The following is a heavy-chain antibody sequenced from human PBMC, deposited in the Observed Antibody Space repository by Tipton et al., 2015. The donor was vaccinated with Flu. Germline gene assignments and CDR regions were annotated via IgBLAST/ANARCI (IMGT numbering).Heavy chain of an antibody. V-gene: IGHV4-39*01. D-gene: IGHD3-10*02. CDR2: IFPSGTT. CDR3: ARLSYYDVDLKNFYFDH. J-gene: IGHJ4*02. Sequence: PSLTCTVSSGSIRSTNYFCAWIRQPPGKRLELIGSIFPSGTTYYNPSLKSRVTISVDTSKSQFSLMLRSVTAADTAVYYCARLSYYDVDLKNFYFDHWGQGALVTVSS. CDR1: SGSIRSTNYF.